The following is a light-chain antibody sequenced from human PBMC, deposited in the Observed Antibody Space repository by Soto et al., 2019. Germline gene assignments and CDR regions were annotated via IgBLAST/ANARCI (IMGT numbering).Light chain of an antibody. CDR1: QSVSSY. J-gene: IGKJ5*01. CDR2: DAS. V-gene: IGKV3-11*01. CDR3: QQRSNWPIT. Sequence: EIVLAQSPATLSLSPGERATLSCRASQSVSSYLAWYQQKPGQAPRLLIYDASTRVTGIPARFSGSGSGTDFTLTISSLEPEDFAVYYCQQRSNWPITFGQGTRLEIK.